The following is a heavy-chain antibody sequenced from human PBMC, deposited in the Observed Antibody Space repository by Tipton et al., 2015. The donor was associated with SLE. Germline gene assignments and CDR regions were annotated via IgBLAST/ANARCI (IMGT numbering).Heavy chain of an antibody. CDR2: IYTSGST. CDR1: GGSISSGSYY. Sequence: TLSLTCTVSGGSISSGSYYWSWIRQPAGKGLEWIGHIYTSGSTNYNPSLKSRVTISVDTSKNQFSLKLSSVTAADTAVYYCARQGQWPHFDYWGQGTLVTASS. CDR3: ARQGQWPHFDY. D-gene: IGHD6-19*01. J-gene: IGHJ4*02. V-gene: IGHV4-61*09.